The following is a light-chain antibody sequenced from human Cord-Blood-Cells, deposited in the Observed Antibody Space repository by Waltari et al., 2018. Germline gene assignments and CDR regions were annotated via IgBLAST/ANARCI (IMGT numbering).Light chain of an antibody. CDR1: QSISSY. J-gene: IGKJ1*01. Sequence: DIQMTQSPSPLSASVGDRVTITCRASQSISSYLNWYQQKPGKAPKLLIYAASSLQSGVPSRFSGSGSGTDFTLTISSLQPEDFATYYCQQSYSTPTFGQGTKVGIK. CDR2: AAS. CDR3: QQSYSTPT. V-gene: IGKV1-39*01.